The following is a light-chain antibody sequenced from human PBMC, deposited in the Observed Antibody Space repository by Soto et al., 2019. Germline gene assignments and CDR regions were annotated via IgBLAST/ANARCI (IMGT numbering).Light chain of an antibody. CDR2: DVS. CDR3: SSYTSSSSYV. CDR1: SSDVGGYNY. Sequence: QSVLTQPASVSGSPGQSITISCTGTSSDVGGYNYVSWYQQHPGKAPKLMIYDVSNRPSGVSNRFSGSKSGNTASLTISGXXXXXXXXXYCSSYTSSSSYVFGTGTKVTV. J-gene: IGLJ1*01. V-gene: IGLV2-14*01.